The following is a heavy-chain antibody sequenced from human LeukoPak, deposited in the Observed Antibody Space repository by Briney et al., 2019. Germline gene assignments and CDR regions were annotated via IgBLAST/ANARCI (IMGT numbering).Heavy chain of an antibody. D-gene: IGHD2-15*01. V-gene: IGHV3-23*01. Sequence: GGSLRLSCAASGFTFSNYIMSWVRQAPGKGLEWVSAISGSGDNTYYADSVKGRFTNSRDNSKNTLYLQMSSLRAEDTAVYYCARSRLYCSGGNCYLDYWGQGTLVTVSS. J-gene: IGHJ4*02. CDR1: GFTFSNYI. CDR2: ISGSGDNT. CDR3: ARSRLYCSGGNCYLDY.